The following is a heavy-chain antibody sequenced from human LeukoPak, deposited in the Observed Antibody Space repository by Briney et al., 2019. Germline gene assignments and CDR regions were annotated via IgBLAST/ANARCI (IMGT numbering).Heavy chain of an antibody. J-gene: IGHJ4*02. CDR2: ISGSGGST. CDR3: AKDDDPFWSGYDY. Sequence: GGSLRLSCAPSGFTFSSYAMSWVRQAPGKGLEWVSAISGSGGSTYYADSVKGRFTISRDNSKNTLYLQMNSLRAEDAAVYYCAKDDDPFWSGYDYWGQGTLVTVSS. D-gene: IGHD3-3*01. CDR1: GFTFSSYA. V-gene: IGHV3-23*01.